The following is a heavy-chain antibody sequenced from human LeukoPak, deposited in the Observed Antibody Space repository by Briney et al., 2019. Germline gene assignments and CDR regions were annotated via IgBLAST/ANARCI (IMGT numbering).Heavy chain of an antibody. CDR3: TRDRIMTDF. D-gene: IGHD2-15*01. Sequence: GGSLRLSCTASGFTFGDYSMTWFRQAPGKGLEWVSFIRNKASGGTTEHAASVRGRFTTSRDDSKSIAYLQMNSLNTEDTALYYCTRDRIMTDFWGQGTLVTVSS. V-gene: IGHV3-49*03. CDR2: IRNKASGGTT. J-gene: IGHJ4*02. CDR1: GFTFGDYS.